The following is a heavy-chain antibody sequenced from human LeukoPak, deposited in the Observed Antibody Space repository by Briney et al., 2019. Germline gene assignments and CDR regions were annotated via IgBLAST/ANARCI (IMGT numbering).Heavy chain of an antibody. CDR3: ARVFPGSYYFDY. CDR1: GGFLSGYY. CDR2: INHSGST. J-gene: IGHJ4*02. V-gene: IGHV4-34*01. Sequence: SETLSLTCAVYGGFLSGYYWSWIRQPPGKGLEWIGEINHSGSTSYNPSLKSRVTISVDTSKNQFSLKLSSVTAADTAVYYCARVFPGSYYFDYWGQGTLVTVSS. D-gene: IGHD1-26*01.